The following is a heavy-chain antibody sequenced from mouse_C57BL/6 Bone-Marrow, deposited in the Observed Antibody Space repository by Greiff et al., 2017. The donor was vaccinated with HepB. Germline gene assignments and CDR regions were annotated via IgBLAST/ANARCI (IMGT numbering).Heavy chain of an antibody. CDR2: IWSGGST. D-gene: IGHD1-1*01. J-gene: IGHJ2*01. CDR3: ARPVVGY. V-gene: IGHV2-2*01. CDR1: GFSLTSYG. Sequence: VQLQQSGPGLVQPSQSLSITCTVSGFSLTSYGVHWVRQSPGKGLEWLGVIWSGGSTDYNAAFISRLSISKDNSKSQVFFKMNSLQADDTAIYYCARPVVGYWGQGTTLTVSS.